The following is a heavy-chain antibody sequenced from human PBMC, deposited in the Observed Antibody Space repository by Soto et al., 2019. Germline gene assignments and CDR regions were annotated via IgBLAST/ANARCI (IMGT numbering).Heavy chain of an antibody. CDR3: ATRHAAFYA. CDR2: ILNDGDNV. CDR1: GFEFGGYF. Sequence: PGGSLRLSWAACGFEFGGYFRGWICQAPGKGLEWVSFILNDGDNVYYADSVRGRFTISRDNAKNTLYLQMNSLGAEDTAVYYCATRHAAFYAWGLGTTLTVSS. J-gene: IGHJ6*02. V-gene: IGHV3-11*04. D-gene: IGHD3-3*01.